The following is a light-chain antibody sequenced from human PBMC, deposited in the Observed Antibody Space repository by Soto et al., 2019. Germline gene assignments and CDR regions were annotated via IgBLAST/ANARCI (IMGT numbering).Light chain of an antibody. CDR3: AAWDDSLNGHVV. Sequence: QSVPTQPPSASGTPGQRVTVSCSGSSSNIRSNTVNWYQQLPGTAPKLLIYSNNQRPSGVPDRFSGSKSGTSASLAISGLQSEDEADYYCAAWDDSLNGHVVFGGGTKLTVL. J-gene: IGLJ2*01. V-gene: IGLV1-44*01. CDR1: SSNIRSNT. CDR2: SNN.